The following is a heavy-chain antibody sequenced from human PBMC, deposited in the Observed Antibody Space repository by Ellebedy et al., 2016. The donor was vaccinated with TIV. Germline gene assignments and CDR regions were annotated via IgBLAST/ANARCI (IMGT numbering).Heavy chain of an antibody. D-gene: IGHD5-24*01. CDR3: ARGSFRDASAFFDC. Sequence: GESLKISCAASGFTFDSSSMQWVRQAPGKGLEWVAAISPDGSSKHYVDSVKGRFTISRDNSENTLYLQMNSLRAEDTAIYYCARGSFRDASAFFDCWGQGTLVTVSS. CDR1: GFTFDSSS. V-gene: IGHV3-30-3*01. J-gene: IGHJ4*02. CDR2: ISPDGSSK.